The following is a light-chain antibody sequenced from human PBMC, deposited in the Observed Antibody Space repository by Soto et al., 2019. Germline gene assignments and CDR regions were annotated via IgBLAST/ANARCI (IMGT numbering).Light chain of an antibody. V-gene: IGLV2-8*01. CDR2: EVT. J-gene: IGLJ1*01. CDR1: RSDVAGYNF. CDR3: GSYAGFNNFV. Sequence: QSALTQPPSASGSPGQSVTISCTGTRSDVAGYNFVSWYQQHPGKAPKLIIYEVTKRPSGVPDRFSGSKSGNTASLTVSGLQAEDEAHYYCGSYAGFNNFVFGNGTKVTVL.